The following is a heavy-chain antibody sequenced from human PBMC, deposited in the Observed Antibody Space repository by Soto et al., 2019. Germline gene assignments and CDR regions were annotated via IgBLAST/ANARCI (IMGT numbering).Heavy chain of an antibody. J-gene: IGHJ5*02. V-gene: IGHV3-30-3*01. CDR3: ARDLLFRP. CDR1: GFTFSSYA. D-gene: IGHD3-10*01. Sequence: QVPLVESGGGVVQPGRSLRLSCAASGFTFSSYAMHWVRQAPGKGLEWVAVISYDGSNKYYADSVKGRFTISRDNSKNTLYLQINSLRAEDTAVYYCARDLLFRPWGQGTLVTVSS. CDR2: ISYDGSNK.